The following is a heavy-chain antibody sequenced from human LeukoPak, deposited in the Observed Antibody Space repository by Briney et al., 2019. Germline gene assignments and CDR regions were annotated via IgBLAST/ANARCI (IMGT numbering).Heavy chain of an antibody. CDR1: GFTFSSYS. D-gene: IGHD3-10*01. CDR2: ISYDGSNK. CDR3: ARVGPGDY. V-gene: IGHV3-30*03. J-gene: IGHJ4*02. Sequence: PGGSLRLSCAASGFTFSSYSMNWVRQAPGKGLEWVAVISYDGSNKYYADSVKGRFTISRDNSKNTLYLQMNSLRAEDTAVYYCARVGPGDYWGQGTLVTVSS.